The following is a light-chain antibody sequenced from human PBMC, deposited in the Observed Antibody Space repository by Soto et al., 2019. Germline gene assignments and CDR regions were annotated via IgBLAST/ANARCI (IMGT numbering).Light chain of an antibody. Sequence: SVLTQPASVSGSPGQSITISRTGTSSDVGGYNYVSWYQQHPGKAPKLMIYEVSNRPSGVSNRFSGSKSGNTASLTISGLQAEDEADYYCSSYTSSSTQVFGTGTKVTVL. CDR3: SSYTSSSTQV. V-gene: IGLV2-14*01. CDR2: EVS. J-gene: IGLJ1*01. CDR1: SSDVGGYNY.